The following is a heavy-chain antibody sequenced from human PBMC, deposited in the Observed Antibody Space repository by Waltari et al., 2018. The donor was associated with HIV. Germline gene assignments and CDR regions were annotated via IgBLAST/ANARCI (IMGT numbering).Heavy chain of an antibody. Sequence: EVQLVESGGGLVQPGGSLRLSGAASGFTFLNYWIHWVRQAPGKGLVWVSVINSEGSSTSNADSVKGRFTISRDNAKNTLYLQMNSLRAEDTAVYYCARSAGHFDLWGRGTLVIVSS. J-gene: IGHJ2*01. CDR2: INSEGSST. V-gene: IGHV3-74*01. CDR1: GFTFLNYW. CDR3: ARSAGHFDL.